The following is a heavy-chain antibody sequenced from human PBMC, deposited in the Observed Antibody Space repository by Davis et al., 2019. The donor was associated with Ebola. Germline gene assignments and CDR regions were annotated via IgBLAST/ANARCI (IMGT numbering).Heavy chain of an antibody. D-gene: IGHD6-19*01. CDR3: ARGWTRTGFDV. V-gene: IGHV6-1*01. J-gene: IGHJ4*02. Sequence: HPQTPSLTRVISGDRVSIHTSAWNWIRQSPPRRLEWPGRTYYTSKWINDYGESVTCRITINPDTSMNQFSLHLNSVTPEDTAVYYCARGWTRTGFDVWGQGIQVTVSS. CDR2: TYYTSKWIN. CDR1: GDRVSIHTSA.